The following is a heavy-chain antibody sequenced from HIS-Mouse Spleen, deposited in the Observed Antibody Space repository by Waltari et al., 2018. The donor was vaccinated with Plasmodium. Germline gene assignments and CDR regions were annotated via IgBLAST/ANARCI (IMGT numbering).Heavy chain of an antibody. CDR1: GYSISSGSY. CDR2: MYHSGST. Sequence: QVQLQESGPGLVKPSETLSLTCTVSGYSISSGSYWGWNRQPPGKGLEWIGSMYHSGSTYHNPYLKSQVTISVDRSKNQFSLKLSTVTAAETAVYYCARSLGIASSDWYFDLWGRGTLVTVSS. CDR3: ARSLGIASSDWYFDL. V-gene: IGHV4-38-2*02. J-gene: IGHJ2*01. D-gene: IGHD2-15*01.